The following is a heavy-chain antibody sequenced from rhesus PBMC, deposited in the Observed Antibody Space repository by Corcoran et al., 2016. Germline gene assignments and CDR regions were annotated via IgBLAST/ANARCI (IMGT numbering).Heavy chain of an antibody. CDR1: DYTFTAYY. D-gene: IGHD6-19*01. CDR3: ATIQAADKFNY. CDR2: VDPEDGEV. J-gene: IGHJ4*01. Sequence: VQLVQSGAEVKTTGASVKISCRASDYTFTAYYQHGVRQAPGKGLEWMGRVDPEDGEVIHAQKFQDRVTITADTSTDTAYMELSSLRSEDTAVYYCATIQAADKFNYWGQGVLVTVSS. V-gene: IGHV1-111*02.